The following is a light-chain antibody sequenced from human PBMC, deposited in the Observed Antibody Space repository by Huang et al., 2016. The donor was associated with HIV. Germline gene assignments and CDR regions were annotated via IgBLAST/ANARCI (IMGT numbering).Light chain of an antibody. CDR3: QQYYFSPRT. J-gene: IGKJ3*01. Sequence: DVVLSQSPDYLPVSLGARATVNCRSSQSIFYTSNGQNYLARYQQKAGQPPKLLVYWASTRAPGVPDRFSGTGSGTDCTLTINNLQAEDAAVYYCQQYYFSPRTFGPGTKVDI. V-gene: IGKV4-1*01. CDR2: WAS. CDR1: QSIFYTSNGQNY.